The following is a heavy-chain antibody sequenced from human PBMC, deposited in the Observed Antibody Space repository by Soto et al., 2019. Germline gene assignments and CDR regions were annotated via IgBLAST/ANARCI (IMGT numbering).Heavy chain of an antibody. D-gene: IGHD2-2*01. Sequence: QVTLKESGPVLVKPTETLTLTCTVSGFSLSNARMGVSWIRQPPGKALEWLAHIFSNDEKSYSTSMKSRLTSSKDTSKSPVVLTITNMDPVDTATYYCARIREIGVVGPGPMMGFDYWGQGTLVTVSS. CDR1: GFSLSNARMG. CDR3: ARIREIGVVGPGPMMGFDY. J-gene: IGHJ4*02. CDR2: IFSNDEK. V-gene: IGHV2-26*01.